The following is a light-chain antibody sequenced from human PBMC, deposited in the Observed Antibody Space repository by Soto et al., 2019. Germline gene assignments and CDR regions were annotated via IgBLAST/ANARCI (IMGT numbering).Light chain of an antibody. V-gene: IGKV2-30*01. CDR1: QSLVYSDGNTY. CDR3: MQGKHWTPT. J-gene: IGKJ5*01. Sequence: DVVMTQSPLSLPVTLGQPASISCRSSQSLVYSDGNTYLNWFQQRPGQSPRRLIYKVSNRDSGVPDRLSGSGSGTDFTLKISRVEAEDVGVYYCMQGKHWTPTFGQGTRLEIX. CDR2: KVS.